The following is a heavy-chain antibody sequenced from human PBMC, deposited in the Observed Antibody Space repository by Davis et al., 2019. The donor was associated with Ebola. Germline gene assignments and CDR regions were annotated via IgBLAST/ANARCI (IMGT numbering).Heavy chain of an antibody. Sequence: GESLKISCAASGFTFSSYWMSWVRQAPGKGLEWVANIKQDGSEKYYVDSVKGRFTISRDNSKNTLYLQMNSLRAEDTAVYYCAKDILTGYSIPGGMDVWGKGTTVTVSS. D-gene: IGHD6-13*01. CDR1: GFTFSSYW. CDR3: AKDILTGYSIPGGMDV. CDR2: IKQDGSEK. J-gene: IGHJ6*04. V-gene: IGHV3-7*03.